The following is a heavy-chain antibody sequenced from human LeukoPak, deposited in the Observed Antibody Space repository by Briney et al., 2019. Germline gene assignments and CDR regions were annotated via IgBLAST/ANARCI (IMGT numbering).Heavy chain of an antibody. V-gene: IGHV3-74*01. CDR2: INSDGSSA. J-gene: IGHJ3*02. Sequence: TGGSLRLSCAASGFTFSSYWMHWVRQAPGKGLVWVARINSDGSSASYADSVKGRFSISRDNAKNTLYVQMNSLRAEDTAVYYCASYDSSGSDAFDIWGQGTMVTVSS. D-gene: IGHD3-22*01. CDR3: ASYDSSGSDAFDI. CDR1: GFTFSSYW.